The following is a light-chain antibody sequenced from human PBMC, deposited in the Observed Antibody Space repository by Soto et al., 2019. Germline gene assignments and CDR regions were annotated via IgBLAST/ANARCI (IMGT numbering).Light chain of an antibody. J-gene: IGKJ4*01. V-gene: IGKV3-11*01. CDR1: QSVSTA. Sequence: EIVLTQSPATLSLSPGERATLSCRASQSVSTALAWYQQKPGQAPRLLIYDASIRATGIPARFSGSRSGTDCTLTISCLLPEDFAVYFCQQRSDWLTFGGGTKVEIK. CDR3: QQRSDWLT. CDR2: DAS.